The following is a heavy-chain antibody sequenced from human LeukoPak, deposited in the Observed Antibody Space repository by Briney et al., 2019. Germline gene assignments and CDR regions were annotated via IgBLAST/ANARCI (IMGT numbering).Heavy chain of an antibody. V-gene: IGHV3-74*01. CDR2: LNGDGDYA. D-gene: IGHD6-19*01. Sequence: GGSLRLSCAVSGFTFSNYWMYWVRQGPGKGLVWVSRLNGDGDYANYDDSVKGRFTISRDNAKNTLYLQMNSLRAEDTAVYYCVRGSNGWSGMDVWGQGTTVTVSS. J-gene: IGHJ6*02. CDR3: VRGSNGWSGMDV. CDR1: GFTFSNYW.